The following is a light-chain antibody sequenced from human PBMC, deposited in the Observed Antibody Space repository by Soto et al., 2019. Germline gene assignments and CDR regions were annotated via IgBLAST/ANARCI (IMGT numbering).Light chain of an antibody. CDR2: AAS. CDR1: QSISNF. J-gene: IGKJ1*01. CDR3: QQYNSYSGT. V-gene: IGKV1-39*01. Sequence: DIQMTQSPSSLSASVGDRVTITCRASQSISNFLNWYQQKPEKAPKLLISAASSFQGGVPSRFSGSGSGTDFTLTISSLQPDDFATYYCQQYNSYSGTFGQGTKVDIK.